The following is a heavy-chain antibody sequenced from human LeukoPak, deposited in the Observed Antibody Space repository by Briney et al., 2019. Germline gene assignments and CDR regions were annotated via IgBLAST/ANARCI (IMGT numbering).Heavy chain of an antibody. CDR1: GFTFSSYS. CDR3: VKDRSATYSFDC. V-gene: IGHV3-21*01. CDR2: ISSSSSYI. J-gene: IGHJ4*02. Sequence: GGSLRLSCAASGFTFSSYSMNWVRQAPGKGLEWVSSISSSSSYIYYADSVKGRFTISRDNAKNSLYLQMNSLRAEDTAVYYCVKDRSATYSFDCWGQGTLVTVSS. D-gene: IGHD1-26*01.